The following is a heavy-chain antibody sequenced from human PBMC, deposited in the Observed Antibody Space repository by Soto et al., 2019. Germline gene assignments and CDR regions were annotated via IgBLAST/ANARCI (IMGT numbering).Heavy chain of an antibody. Sequence: SETLSLTCTVSGGSISSSSYYWGWIRQPPGKGLEWIGSIYYSGSTYYNPSLKSRVTISVDTSKNQFSLKLSSVTAADTAVYYCARDFTSRIAVAGTLWYFDLWGRGTLVTVSS. CDR3: ARDFTSRIAVAGTLWYFDL. D-gene: IGHD6-19*01. J-gene: IGHJ2*01. V-gene: IGHV4-39*01. CDR1: GGSISSSSYY. CDR2: IYYSGST.